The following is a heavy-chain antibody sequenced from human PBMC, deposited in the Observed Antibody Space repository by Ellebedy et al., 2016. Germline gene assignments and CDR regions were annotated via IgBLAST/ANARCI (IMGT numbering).Heavy chain of an antibody. CDR2: IWYDGSKK. CDR1: GYSFNSFA. Sequence: GGSLRLSXAASGYSFNSFAMHWVRQAPGKGLEWVAAIWYDGSKKYYAESVRGRFSISRDNPKNTLYLQMNSLRAEDTAVYYCAKDGAVRGVHDAFDIWGQGTMVTVSS. D-gene: IGHD3-10*01. J-gene: IGHJ3*02. V-gene: IGHV3-33*03. CDR3: AKDGAVRGVHDAFDI.